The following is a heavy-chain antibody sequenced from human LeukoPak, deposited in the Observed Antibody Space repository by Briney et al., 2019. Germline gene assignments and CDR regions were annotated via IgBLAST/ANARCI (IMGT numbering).Heavy chain of an antibody. J-gene: IGHJ4*02. V-gene: IGHV4-39*07. CDR1: GGSISNSSFY. Sequence: SETLSLTCTVSGGSISNSSFYWGWIRQPPGKGLECIASISYPGSTFYNPSLRSRVTISVDTSKNQFSLRLSSVTAADTAVYYCSRENGAFSPFGYWGQGALVIVRS. CDR2: ISYPGST. D-gene: IGHD2-8*01. CDR3: SRENGAFSPFGY.